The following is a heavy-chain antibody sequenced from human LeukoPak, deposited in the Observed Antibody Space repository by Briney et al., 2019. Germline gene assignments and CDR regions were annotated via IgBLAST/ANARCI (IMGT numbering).Heavy chain of an antibody. CDR1: GFTFSSYA. V-gene: IGHV3-30-3*01. J-gene: IGHJ4*02. CDR2: ISYDVSNK. CDR3: ARALYQPRDIVVVPAAISY. D-gene: IGHD2-2*01. Sequence: GGSLRLSCAASGFTFSSYAMHWVRQAPDEGLEWVAVISYDVSNKYYADSVKGRFTISRDNSKNTLYLQMNSLRAEDTAVYYCARALYQPRDIVVVPAAISYWGQGTLVTVSS.